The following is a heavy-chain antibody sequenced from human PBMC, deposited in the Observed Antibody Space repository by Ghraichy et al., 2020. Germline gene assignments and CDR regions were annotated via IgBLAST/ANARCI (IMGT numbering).Heavy chain of an antibody. D-gene: IGHD3-10*01. J-gene: IGHJ4*02. CDR2: INSDGSSP. V-gene: IGHV3-74*01. CDR1: GFTFSNYW. CDR3: ARDFGYSGSGTYYNDF. Sequence: WGSLRLSCAASGFTFSNYWMHWVRQAPGKGLVWVSRINSDGSSPNYADSVRGRFSISRDNAKNTLFLQMNSLRAEDTAVYYCARDFGYSGSGTYYNDFWGQGTLVTVSS.